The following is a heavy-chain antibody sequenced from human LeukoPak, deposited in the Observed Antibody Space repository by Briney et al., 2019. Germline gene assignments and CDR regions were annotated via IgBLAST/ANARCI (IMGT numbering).Heavy chain of an antibody. J-gene: IGHJ5*02. D-gene: IGHD6-19*01. V-gene: IGHV1-18*01. CDR2: ISAYNGNT. CDR1: GYTFTSYG. Sequence: ASVKVSCKASGYTFTSYGISWVRQAPGQGLESMGWISAYNGNTNYAQKLQGRVTMTTDTYTSTAYMELRSLRSDDTAVYYCARAQTSIAVAGLNWFDPWGQGTLVTVSS. CDR3: ARAQTSIAVAGLNWFDP.